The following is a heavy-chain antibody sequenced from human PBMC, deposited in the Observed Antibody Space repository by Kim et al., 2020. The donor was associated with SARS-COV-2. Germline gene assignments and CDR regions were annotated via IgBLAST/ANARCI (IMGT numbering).Heavy chain of an antibody. J-gene: IGHJ4*02. Sequence: YSPPFQGQVTISADKSISTAYLQWSSLKASDTAMYYCARLVYSGSYYGDYWGQGTLVTVSS. CDR3: ARLVYSGSYYGDY. D-gene: IGHD1-26*01. V-gene: IGHV5-51*01.